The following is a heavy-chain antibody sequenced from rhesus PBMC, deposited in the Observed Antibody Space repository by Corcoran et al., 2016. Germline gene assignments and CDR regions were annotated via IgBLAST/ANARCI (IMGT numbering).Heavy chain of an antibody. D-gene: IGHD1-44*01. Sequence: QVQLQESGPGLVKSSETMSLTCADSGASISSYSWGWYPQPPGKVLSRLGAINGNSSITYYNASLKSRVTISKYASKNQFSLKLTAVTAADTAVYFCIRPPNFKIADYWGQGVLVTVSS. V-gene: IGHV4-80*01. CDR3: IRPPNFKIADY. J-gene: IGHJ4*01. CDR1: GASISSYS. CDR2: INGNSSIT.